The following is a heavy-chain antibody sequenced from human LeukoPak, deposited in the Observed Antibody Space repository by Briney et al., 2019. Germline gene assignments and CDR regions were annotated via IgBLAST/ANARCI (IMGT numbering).Heavy chain of an antibody. CDR2: IYYSGST. D-gene: IGHD6-19*01. J-gene: IGHJ3*02. CDR1: GGSISSSSYY. CDR3: ARVFKQWLVLSAFDI. V-gene: IGHV4-39*07. Sequence: SETLSLTCTVSGGSISSSSYYWGWSRQPPGKGLEWIGSIYYSGSTYYNPSLKSRVTISVDTSKNQFSLKLSSVTAADTAVYYCARVFKQWLVLSAFDIWGQGTTVTVSS.